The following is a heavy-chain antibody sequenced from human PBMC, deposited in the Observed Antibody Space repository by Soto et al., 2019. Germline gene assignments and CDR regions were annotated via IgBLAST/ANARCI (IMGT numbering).Heavy chain of an antibody. V-gene: IGHV1-69*13. Sequence: GASVKVSCKASGGTFSSYAISWVRQAPGQGLEWMGGIIPIFGTANCAQKFQGRVTITADESTSTAYMELSSLRSEDTAVYYCANSKITIFQQDTYGMDVWGQGTTVTVSS. J-gene: IGHJ6*02. CDR1: GGTFSSYA. CDR2: IIPIFGTA. CDR3: ANSKITIFQQDTYGMDV. D-gene: IGHD3-3*01.